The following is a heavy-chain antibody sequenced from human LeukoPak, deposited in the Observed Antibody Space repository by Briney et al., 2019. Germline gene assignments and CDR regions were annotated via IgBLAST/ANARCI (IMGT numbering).Heavy chain of an antibody. D-gene: IGHD6-25*01. V-gene: IGHV3-66*01. CDR3: ARDSGIGLDY. Sequence: GGSLRLSCAASGFTVSNNYMSWVRQAPGKGLEWVSVIYIDDDITYYADSEKGRFIISRDNSRTTLYLQMDSLRAEDTAVYYCARDSGIGLDYWGQGTLVTVSS. CDR2: IYIDDDIT. J-gene: IGHJ4*02. CDR1: GFTVSNNY.